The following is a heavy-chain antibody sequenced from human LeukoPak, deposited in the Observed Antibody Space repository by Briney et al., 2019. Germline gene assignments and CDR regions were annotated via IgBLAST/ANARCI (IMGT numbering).Heavy chain of an antibody. Sequence: PGGSLRLSCAASGFTFSNFWMHWVRQAPGKGLVWVSRINSDGSSTSYADSVKGRFTISRDNAKNTLYLQMNSLRAEDTAVYYCARDTDTVTTILDYWGQGTLVTVSS. CDR2: INSDGSST. D-gene: IGHD4-17*01. J-gene: IGHJ4*02. CDR1: GFTFSNFW. CDR3: ARDTDTVTTILDY. V-gene: IGHV3-74*01.